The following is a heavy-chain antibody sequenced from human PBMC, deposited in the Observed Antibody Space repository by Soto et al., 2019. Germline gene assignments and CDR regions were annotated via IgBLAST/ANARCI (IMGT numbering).Heavy chain of an antibody. V-gene: IGHV4-59*12. D-gene: IGHD3-10*01. Sequence: QVQLQESGPGLVKPSETLSLTCTVSGDSISNYYWNWIRQPPGKGLEWIVYMYHNGGINYGGIDYNPSLRSRVTMSVDTSKNQVSLTLGSLTAADTAVYYCAGDYNSGSYRFDFWGPGILVTVSS. CDR3: AGDYNSGSYRFDF. CDR2: MYHNGGI. J-gene: IGHJ4*02. CDR1: GDSISNYY.